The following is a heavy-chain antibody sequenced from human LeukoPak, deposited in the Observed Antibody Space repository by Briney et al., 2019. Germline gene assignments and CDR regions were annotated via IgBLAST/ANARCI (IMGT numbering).Heavy chain of an antibody. CDR3: ATGVPPYSSGWYYYYYGMDV. CDR2: FDPEDGET. J-gene: IGHJ6*02. D-gene: IGHD6-19*01. Sequence: ASVKVSCKVSGYTLTELSMHWVRQAPGKGLEWMGGFDPEDGETIYAQKFQGRVTMTEDTSTDTAYMELSSLRSEDTAVYYCATGVPPYSSGWYYYYYGMDVWAKGPRSPSP. CDR1: GYTLTELS. V-gene: IGHV1-24*01.